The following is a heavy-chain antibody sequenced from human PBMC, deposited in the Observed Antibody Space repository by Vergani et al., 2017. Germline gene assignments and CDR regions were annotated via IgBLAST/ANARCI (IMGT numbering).Heavy chain of an antibody. Sequence: QLQLQESGPGLVKPSETLSLTCTVSGGSISSSSYYWGWIRQPPGKGLEWIGSIYYSGSTYYNPSLKSRVTISVDTSKNQFSLKLSSVTAADTAVYYCARQDPWGYYYDSSGMVEYWGQGTLVTVSS. V-gene: IGHV4-39*01. CDR2: IYYSGST. J-gene: IGHJ4*02. CDR3: ARQDPWGYYYDSSGMVEY. CDR1: GGSISSSSYY. D-gene: IGHD3-22*01.